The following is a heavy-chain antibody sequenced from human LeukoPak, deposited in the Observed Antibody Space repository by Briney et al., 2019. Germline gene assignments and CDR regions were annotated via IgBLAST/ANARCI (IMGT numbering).Heavy chain of an antibody. CDR1: GGSISSYY. J-gene: IGHJ4*02. V-gene: IGHV4-4*07. Sequence: PSETLSLTCTVSGGSISSYYWSWIRQPAGKGLEWIGRIYTSGSTNYNPSLKSRVTMSVDTSKNQFSLKLSSVTAADTAVYYCARGPDIYYDSSGYYHFDYWGQGTLVTVSS. CDR3: ARGPDIYYDSSGYYHFDY. D-gene: IGHD3-22*01. CDR2: IYTSGST.